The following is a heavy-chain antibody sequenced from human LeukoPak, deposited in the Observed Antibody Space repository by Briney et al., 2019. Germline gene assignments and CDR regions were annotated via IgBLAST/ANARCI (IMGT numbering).Heavy chain of an antibody. D-gene: IGHD6-13*01. CDR3: AREAAAGPEPLDY. J-gene: IGHJ4*02. CDR1: GGTFSSYA. Sequence: GASVKVSCKASGGTFSSYAISWVRQAPGQGLEWMGWISAYNGNTNYAQKLQGRVTMTTDTSTSTAYMELRSLRSDDTAVYYCAREAAAGPEPLDYWGQGTLVTVSS. V-gene: IGHV1-18*01. CDR2: ISAYNGNT.